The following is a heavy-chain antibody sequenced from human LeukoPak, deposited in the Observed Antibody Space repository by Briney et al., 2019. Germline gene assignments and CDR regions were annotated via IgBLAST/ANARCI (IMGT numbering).Heavy chain of an antibody. J-gene: IGHJ4*02. D-gene: IGHD5-18*01. CDR3: ARDYARDTVMV. CDR2: ISYDGSNK. V-gene: IGHV3-30-3*01. CDR1: GFTFSSYA. Sequence: GGSLRLSCAASGFTFSSYAMHWVRQAPGKGLEWVAVISYDGSNKYYADSGKGRFTISRGNSENTLYLQMNSLRAEDTAVYYCARDYARDTVMVWGQGTLVTVSS.